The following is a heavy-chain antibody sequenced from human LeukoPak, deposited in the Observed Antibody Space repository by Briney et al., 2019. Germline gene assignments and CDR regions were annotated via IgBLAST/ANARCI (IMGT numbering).Heavy chain of an antibody. J-gene: IGHJ2*01. D-gene: IGHD6-19*01. V-gene: IGHV4-31*03. CDR3: ARTPFEWLDTNWYFDL. Sequence: KPSETLSLTCTVSGGSISSGGYYWSWIRQHPGKGLEWIGYIYYSGSTYYNPSLKSRVTISVDTSKNQFSLKLSSVTAADTAVYYCARTPFEWLDTNWYFDLWGRGTLVTVSS. CDR2: IYYSGST. CDR1: GGSISSGGYY.